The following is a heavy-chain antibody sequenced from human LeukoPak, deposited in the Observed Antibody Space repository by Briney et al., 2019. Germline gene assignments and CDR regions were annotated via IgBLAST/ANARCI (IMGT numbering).Heavy chain of an antibody. J-gene: IGHJ4*02. CDR3: AEVHTSSWSH. D-gene: IGHD2-2*01. CDR2: ISGSDGST. CDR1: GFTFSSYA. Sequence: GGSLRLSCAASGFTFSSYAMSWVRQAPGKGLEWVSGISGSDGSTNYADSVKGRFTISRDNSKNTLYLQMTSLRAEDTAVYFRAEVHTSSWSHWGQGTLVTVSS. V-gene: IGHV3-23*01.